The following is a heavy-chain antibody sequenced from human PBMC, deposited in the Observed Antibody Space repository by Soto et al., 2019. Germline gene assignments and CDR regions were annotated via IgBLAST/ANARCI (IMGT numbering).Heavy chain of an antibody. J-gene: IGHJ4*02. CDR3: ARHRRHDCTSTSCYTDS. D-gene: IGHD2-2*01. Sequence: QLQLQESGPGLVKPSETLSLTCTVSGGSISYTGYYWGWIRQPPGKGLEWIVSLYYSGNTYYNPSLKSRLTISVDTSKNQFSLKLSSVTAADTAVYYCARHRRHDCTSTSCYTDSWGQGTLVTVSS. CDR1: GGSISYTGYY. CDR2: LYYSGNT. V-gene: IGHV4-39*01.